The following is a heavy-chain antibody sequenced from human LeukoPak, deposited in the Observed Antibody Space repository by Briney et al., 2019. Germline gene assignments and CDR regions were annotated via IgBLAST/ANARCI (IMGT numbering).Heavy chain of an antibody. CDR1: GFTFSDYY. J-gene: IGHJ6*03. CDR3: AKAGYQLLNSYMDV. CDR2: ISSSGSTI. V-gene: IGHV3-11*01. Sequence: PGGSLRLSCAASGFTFSDYYMSWIRQAPGKGLEWVSYISSSGSTIYYADSVKGRFTISRDNAKNSLYLQMNSLRAEDTAVYYCAKAGYQLLNSYMDVWGKGTTVTVSS. D-gene: IGHD2-2*01.